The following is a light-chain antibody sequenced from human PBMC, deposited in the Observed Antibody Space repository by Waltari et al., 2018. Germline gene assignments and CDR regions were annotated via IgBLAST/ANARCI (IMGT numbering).Light chain of an antibody. Sequence: EIVLTQSPATLSLSPGERATLSCRASQSVSNFLAWYQQKPGQAPRLLIYDASRRAAGIPAMFSGSGSGTDFTLTISRLEPEDFAVFYCQQRTNWPLTFGGVTKLEVK. CDR3: QQRTNWPLT. V-gene: IGKV3-11*01. J-gene: IGKJ4*01. CDR1: QSVSNF. CDR2: DAS.